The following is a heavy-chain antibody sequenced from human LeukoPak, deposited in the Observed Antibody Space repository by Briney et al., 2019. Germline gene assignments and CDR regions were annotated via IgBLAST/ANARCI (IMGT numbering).Heavy chain of an antibody. CDR3: AKDLGSILGGYFDY. V-gene: IGHV3-23*01. CDR1: GFTFSSYA. CDR2: LSGDGSTP. Sequence: GGSLRLSCAASGFTFSSYAMNWVRQAPGKGLEWVSTLSGDGSTPYYADSVKGRFTISRDNSKNTLFLQMNSLRAEDTAVYYCAKDLGSILGGYFDYWGQGTLVTVSS. J-gene: IGHJ4*02. D-gene: IGHD5-24*01.